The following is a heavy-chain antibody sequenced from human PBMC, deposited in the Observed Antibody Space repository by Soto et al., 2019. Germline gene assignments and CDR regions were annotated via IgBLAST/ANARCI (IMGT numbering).Heavy chain of an antibody. D-gene: IGHD2-8*01. Sequence: PSETLSLTCSVSGGSISRYYWSRIRQPPGKGLEWIGYAYYSGDTGYNPSLQSRVTMAVDTSKNQVSLKLTSVTAADTAVYYCARDRSTYGGGGTGEVKENWFDPWGQGALVTVSS. J-gene: IGHJ5*02. CDR1: GGSISRYY. CDR3: ARDRSTYGGGGTGEVKENWFDP. CDR2: AYYSGDT. V-gene: IGHV4-59*01.